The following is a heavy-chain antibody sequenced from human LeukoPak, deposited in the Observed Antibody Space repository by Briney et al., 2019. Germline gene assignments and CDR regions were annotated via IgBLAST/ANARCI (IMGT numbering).Heavy chain of an antibody. J-gene: IGHJ4*02. CDR1: GITLSNYG. CDR2: ISSRGDST. D-gene: IGHD6-19*01. CDR3: VKGPRPDITVAHTVEN. V-gene: IGHV3-23*01. Sequence: QSGGSLRLSCAVSGITLSNYGMSWVRQVPGRGLEWVSTISSRGDSTYVADSVKGRFTISRDNSKNSLYLQMNTVRAEDTAVYYCVKGPRPDITVAHTVENWGQGTLVTVSS.